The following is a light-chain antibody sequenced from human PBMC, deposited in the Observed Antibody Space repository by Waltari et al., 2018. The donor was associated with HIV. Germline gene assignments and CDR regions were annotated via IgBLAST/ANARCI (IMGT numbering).Light chain of an antibody. J-gene: IGLJ2*01. CDR2: EDS. Sequence: SYDLTQPPSVSVSTGQTARITCSGDALPKKYAYWYQQKSGQAPVLVIYEDSKRPSGIPERFSGSSSGTMATLTISGAQVEDEADYYCYSTDSSGNHVVFGGGTKLTVL. V-gene: IGLV3-10*01. CDR3: YSTDSSGNHVV. CDR1: ALPKKY.